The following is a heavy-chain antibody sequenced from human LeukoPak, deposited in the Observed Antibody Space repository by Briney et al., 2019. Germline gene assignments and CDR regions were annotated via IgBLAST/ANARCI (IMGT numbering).Heavy chain of an antibody. Sequence: SSVTLSLTCTVSGGSISSYYWSWIRQPPGKGLEWIGYIYYSGSTNYNPSLKSRVTISVDTSKNQFSLKLSSVTAADTAVYYCARFRYDAFDIWGQGTMVTVSS. D-gene: IGHD3-16*02. J-gene: IGHJ3*02. CDR3: ARFRYDAFDI. CDR1: GGSISSYY. V-gene: IGHV4-59*01. CDR2: IYYSGST.